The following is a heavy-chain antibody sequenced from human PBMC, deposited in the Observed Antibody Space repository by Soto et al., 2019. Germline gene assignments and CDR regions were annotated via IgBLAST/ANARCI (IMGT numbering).Heavy chain of an antibody. V-gene: IGHV1-2*02. D-gene: IGHD3-16*01. CDR2: INPNSDVT. Sequence: QVQLVQSGAEVKKPGASVKVSCKASGYTFNSYYIHWVRQAPGQGLEWLGWINPNSDVTGYAQSFQGRITMTSDMSMTTAYMDLTRLRSDDTAVYYCVRVGLNRNYDFDFWGKGTLITLSS. CDR1: GYTFNSYY. J-gene: IGHJ4*02. CDR3: VRVGLNRNYDFDF.